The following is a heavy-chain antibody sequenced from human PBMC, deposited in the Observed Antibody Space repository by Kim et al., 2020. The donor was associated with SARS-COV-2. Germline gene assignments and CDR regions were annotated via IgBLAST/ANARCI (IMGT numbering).Heavy chain of an antibody. CDR3: ARASSPSSGTHFDY. J-gene: IGHJ4*02. CDR1: GGSISSYY. Sequence: SETLSLTCTVSGGSISSYYWSWIRQPPGKGLEWIGYIYYSGSTNYNPSLKSRVTISVDTSKNQFSLKLSSVTAADTAVYYCARASSPSSGTHFDYWGQGTLVTVSS. D-gene: IGHD6-19*01. CDR2: IYYSGST. V-gene: IGHV4-59*01.